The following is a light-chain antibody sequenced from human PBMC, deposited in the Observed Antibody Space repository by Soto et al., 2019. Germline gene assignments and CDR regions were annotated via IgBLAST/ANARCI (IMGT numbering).Light chain of an antibody. J-gene: IGKJ3*01. CDR3: QQFGTSPGT. Sequence: EIVLTQSPGTLSLSPGERATLSCRASQSVTSNSLAWYQHKLGQAPRLLIYDASSRATGIPDRFSGSGSGTDFILTISRLEPEDFAVYFCQQFGTSPGTFGPGTKVDIK. CDR2: DAS. V-gene: IGKV3-20*01. CDR1: QSVTSNS.